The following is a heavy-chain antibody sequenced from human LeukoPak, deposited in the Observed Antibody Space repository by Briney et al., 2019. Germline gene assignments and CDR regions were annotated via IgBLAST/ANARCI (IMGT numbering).Heavy chain of an antibody. D-gene: IGHD6-13*01. V-gene: IGHV1-2*06. CDR3: ARDGVSSSWMLDAFDI. J-gene: IGHJ3*02. CDR1: GYTFTGYY. CDR2: INPNSGGT. Sequence: ASVKVSCKASGYTFTGYYLHWVRQPPGQGLEWMGRINPNSGGTNYAQKCQGRVTMTRDTSISTAYMELSRLRSDDTAVYYCARDGVSSSWMLDAFDIWGQGTMVTVSS.